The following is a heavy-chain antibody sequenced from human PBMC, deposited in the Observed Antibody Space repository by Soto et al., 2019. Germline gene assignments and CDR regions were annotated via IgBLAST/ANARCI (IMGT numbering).Heavy chain of an antibody. D-gene: IGHD2-15*01. CDR3: ARGARYCSGGSCSDLDY. V-gene: IGHV1-2*04. J-gene: IGHJ4*02. CDR2: INPNSGGT. Sequence: ASVKVSCKASGYTFTCYYMHWARQAPGQGLEWMGWINPNSGGTNYAQKFQGWVTMTRDTSISTAYMELSRLRSDDTAVYYCARGARYCSGGSCSDLDYCGQGTLVTVSS. CDR1: GYTFTCYY.